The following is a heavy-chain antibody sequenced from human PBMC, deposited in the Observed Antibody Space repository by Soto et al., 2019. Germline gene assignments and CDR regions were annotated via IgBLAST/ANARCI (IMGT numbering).Heavy chain of an antibody. Sequence: QVQLVESGGGMAQAGTSLRLSCTGSGFTFNSLSLHWVRQGPDKSLEWVAVVSFDGNVTYYADSVKGRFTVSRDISKNTIYLQANSLRPEDTAVYYCAREPYGDSQYFDYWGQGTPVTVSS. J-gene: IGHJ4*02. CDR1: GFTFNSLS. D-gene: IGHD2-21*02. CDR2: VSFDGNVT. V-gene: IGHV3-30*04. CDR3: AREPYGDSQYFDY.